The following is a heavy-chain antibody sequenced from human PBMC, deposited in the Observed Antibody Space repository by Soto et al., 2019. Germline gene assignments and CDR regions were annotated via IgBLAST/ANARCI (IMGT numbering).Heavy chain of an antibody. D-gene: IGHD3-10*01. CDR3: ASSARPDYYYYYMDV. CDR1: GGSISSYY. Sequence: QVQLQESGPGLVKPSETLSLTCTVSGGSISSYYWSWIRQPPGKGLEWIGYIYYSGSTNYNPSLKSRVTISVDTPKNQFSLKLSSVTAADTAVYYCASSARPDYYYYYMDVWGKGTTVTVSS. J-gene: IGHJ6*03. CDR2: IYYSGST. V-gene: IGHV4-59*08.